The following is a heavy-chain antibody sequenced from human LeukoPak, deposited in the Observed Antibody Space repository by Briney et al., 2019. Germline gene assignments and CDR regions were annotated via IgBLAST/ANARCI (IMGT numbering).Heavy chain of an antibody. D-gene: IGHD1-1*01. Sequence: SETLSLTCTVSGGSISSYYWGWIRQPPGEGLEWIGDGYYSGITYYSPSLKSRVTISVDTSKNQFFLQLSSVTAADTAVYYCARHDNGPTGNFHYWGQGTLVTVSS. CDR2: GYYSGIT. CDR3: ARHDNGPTGNFHY. J-gene: IGHJ4*02. CDR1: GGSISSYY. V-gene: IGHV4-39*01.